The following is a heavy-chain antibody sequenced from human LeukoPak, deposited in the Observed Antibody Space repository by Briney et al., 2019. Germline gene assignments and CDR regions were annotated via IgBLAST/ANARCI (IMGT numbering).Heavy chain of an antibody. D-gene: IGHD3-22*01. Sequence: GNTNYAQKLQGRVTMTTDTSTSTAYMELRSLRSDDTAVYYCARDLGGTMIVVVITDPFDYWGQGTLVTVSS. CDR2: GNT. CDR3: ARDLGGTMIVVVITDPFDY. V-gene: IGHV1-18*01. J-gene: IGHJ4*02.